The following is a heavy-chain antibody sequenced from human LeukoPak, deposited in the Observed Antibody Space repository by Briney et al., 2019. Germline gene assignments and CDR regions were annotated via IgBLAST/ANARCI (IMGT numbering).Heavy chain of an antibody. CDR2: IYHSGST. J-gene: IGHJ4*02. CDR3: ARGVIVVVPAATGARKGEYFDY. CDR1: GGSISSSNW. Sequence: SGTLSLTCAVSGGSISSSNWWSWVRQPPGKGLEWIGEIYHSGSTNYNPSLKSRVTISVDKSKNQFSLKLSSVTAADTAVYYCARGVIVVVPAATGARKGEYFDYWGQGTLVTVSS. V-gene: IGHV4-4*02. D-gene: IGHD2-2*01.